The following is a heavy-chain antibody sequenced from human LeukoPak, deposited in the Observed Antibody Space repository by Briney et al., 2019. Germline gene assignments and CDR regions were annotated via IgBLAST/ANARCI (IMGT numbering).Heavy chain of an antibody. V-gene: IGHV4-61*01. CDR1: GGSVSSDSYY. CDR2: IYYSGST. J-gene: IGHJ4*02. Sequence: SETLSLTCTVSGGSVSSDSYYWSWIRQPPGKGLEWIGYIYYSGSTNYNPSLKSRVTISVDTSKNQFSLKLSSVTAADTAVYYCATHPPRFCSGGTCSDYWGQGTLVTVSS. CDR3: ATHPPRFCSGGTCSDY. D-gene: IGHD2-15*01.